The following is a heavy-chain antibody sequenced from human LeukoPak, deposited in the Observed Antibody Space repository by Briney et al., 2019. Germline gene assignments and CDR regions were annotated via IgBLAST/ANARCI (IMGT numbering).Heavy chain of an antibody. V-gene: IGHV4-39*07. CDR2: IYYSGST. CDR3: ARHVGGQPYYYYYYYMDV. D-gene: IGHD3-16*01. J-gene: IGHJ6*03. Sequence: PSETLSLTCTVSGGSISSSSYYWGWIRQPPGKGLEWIGSIYYSGSTYYNPSLKSRVTISVDLSKNQFSLKLSSVTAADTAVYYCARHVGGQPYYYYYYYMDVWGKGTTVTISS. CDR1: GGSISSSSYY.